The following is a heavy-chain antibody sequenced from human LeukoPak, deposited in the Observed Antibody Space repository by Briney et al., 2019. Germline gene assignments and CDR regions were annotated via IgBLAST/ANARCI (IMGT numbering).Heavy chain of an antibody. CDR3: ARDSSPNAFDM. Sequence: SETLSLTCTVSGGSISSGDYYWSWIRQHPGKGLEWIGYIYYSGTTHYNPSLKSRVIISVDRSKKQFSLKLNSVTAADTAVYYCARDSSPNAFDMWGQGTMVTVSS. CDR2: IYYSGTT. CDR1: GGSISSGDYY. V-gene: IGHV4-31*03. J-gene: IGHJ3*02.